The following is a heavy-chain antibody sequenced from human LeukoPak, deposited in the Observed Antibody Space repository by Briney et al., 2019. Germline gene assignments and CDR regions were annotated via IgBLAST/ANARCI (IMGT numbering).Heavy chain of an antibody. Sequence: SETQSLTCTVSGGSISKHHWSPLRQSAGKGLEWIGRIYTSGNTNYNPSLKSRVTISLDKSKNQFSLNLSPVTAADTAVYYCARDLGYYHYMNVSRKATTVTVSS. CDR1: GGSISKHH. V-gene: IGHV4-4*07. CDR2: IYTSGNT. J-gene: IGHJ6*03. CDR3: ARDLGYYHYMNV.